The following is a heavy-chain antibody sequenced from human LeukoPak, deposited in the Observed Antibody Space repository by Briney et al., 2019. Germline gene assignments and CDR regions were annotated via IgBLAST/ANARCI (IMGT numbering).Heavy chain of an antibody. CDR3: VRVEMATIGDY. V-gene: IGHV3-69-1*01. CDR1: GFTFSDYN. Sequence: GGSLRLSCAASGFTFSDYNMNWVRQAPGKGLEWVSSISSSSYIYYADSVKGRFTISRDNAKNSLYLQMNSLRAEDTAVYYCVRVEMATIGDYWGQGTLVTVSS. D-gene: IGHD5-24*01. CDR2: ISSSSYI. J-gene: IGHJ4*02.